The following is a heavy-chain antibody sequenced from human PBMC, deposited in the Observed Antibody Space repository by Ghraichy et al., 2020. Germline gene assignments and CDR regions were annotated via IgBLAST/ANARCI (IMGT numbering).Heavy chain of an antibody. CDR2: ISSDGSNT. Sequence: ETLSLTCAASGFTFSSYLMHWVRQVPGKGLVWISRISSDGSNTLYADSVKGRFTMSRDNAKNTLYLQMNSLRAEDTAVYYCARDGPPKWGVDYWGQGTLVTVSS. J-gene: IGHJ4*02. CDR1: GFTFSSYL. D-gene: IGHD7-27*01. CDR3: ARDGPPKWGVDY. V-gene: IGHV3-74*01.